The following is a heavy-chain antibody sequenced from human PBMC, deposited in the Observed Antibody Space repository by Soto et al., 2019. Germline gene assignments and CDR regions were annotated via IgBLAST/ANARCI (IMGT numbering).Heavy chain of an antibody. J-gene: IGHJ4*02. Sequence: QVQLQESGPGLVKPSQTLSLTCTVSGGSVSSGGYYWSWIRQHPGKGLEWIGYIYYSGSTYYNPSLKSRVTISVDTSKNQFSLKLSSVTAADTAVYYCARVGSVRGVVSIDYWGQGTLVTVSS. CDR3: ARVGSVRGVVSIDY. CDR1: GGSVSSGGYY. V-gene: IGHV4-31*03. CDR2: IYYSGST. D-gene: IGHD3-10*01.